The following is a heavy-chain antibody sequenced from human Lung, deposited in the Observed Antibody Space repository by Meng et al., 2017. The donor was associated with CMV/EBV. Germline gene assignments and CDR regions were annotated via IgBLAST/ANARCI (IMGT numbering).Heavy chain of an antibody. CDR2: ISNGGAYI. J-gene: IGHJ6*02. CDR1: GFMFSDYS. D-gene: IGHD5/OR15-5a*01. Sequence: GESLMISCAASGFMFSDYSMNWVRQAPGKGLEWVSSISNGGAYIYYADSVKGRFTISRDNAQNSLYLQMNSLRAEDTAVYYCARDVSPRSSVYFAIYYFYALDVWGQGTXVTVSS. CDR3: ARDVSPRSSVYFAIYYFYALDV. V-gene: IGHV3-21*01.